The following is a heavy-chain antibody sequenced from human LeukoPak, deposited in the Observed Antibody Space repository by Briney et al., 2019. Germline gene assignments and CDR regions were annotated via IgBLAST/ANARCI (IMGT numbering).Heavy chain of an antibody. Sequence: PTQTLSLTCTVSGGSISSSRYYWGWIRQPPGRGLEGTCSFYYTASTYYNPSLQSRVTISVDTSKNQFSLRLRSVTAADTAVYYCATIVIIEPRPDYWGQGTPVTVSS. CDR3: ATIVIIEPRPDY. V-gene: IGHV4-39*01. J-gene: IGHJ4*02. D-gene: IGHD2/OR15-2a*01. CDR2: FYYTAST. CDR1: GGSISSSRYY.